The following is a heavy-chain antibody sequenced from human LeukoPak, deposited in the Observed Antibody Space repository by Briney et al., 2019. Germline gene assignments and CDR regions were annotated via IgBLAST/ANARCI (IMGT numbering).Heavy chain of an antibody. CDR2: ISGNGRTT. J-gene: IGHJ4*02. CDR3: AKEGYSSSWNADFDY. CDR1: GFTFSSYA. Sequence: GGSLRLSCAASGFTFSSYAMSWVRQAPGKGLEWVSAISGNGRTTYYADSVKGRFAISRDNSKNTLYLQMNSLRAEDTAVYYCAKEGYSSSWNADFDYWGQGTLVTVSS. D-gene: IGHD6-13*01. V-gene: IGHV3-23*01.